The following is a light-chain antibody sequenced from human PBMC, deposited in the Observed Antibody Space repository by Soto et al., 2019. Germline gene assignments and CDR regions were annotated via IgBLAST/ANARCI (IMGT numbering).Light chain of an antibody. V-gene: IGLV3-1*01. CDR3: QAWDSRKV. J-gene: IGLJ1*01. Sequence: SYELTQPRTVSVSPGQTASITCTGDKLGDKYACWYQQKPGQSPVLVIYQDSKRPSGIPERFSGSNSGNTATLTISGTQAMDEADYYCQAWDSRKVFGTGTKVTVL. CDR1: KLGDKY. CDR2: QDS.